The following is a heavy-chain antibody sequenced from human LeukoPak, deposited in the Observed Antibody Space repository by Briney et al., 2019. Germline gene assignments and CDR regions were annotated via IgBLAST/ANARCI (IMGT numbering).Heavy chain of an antibody. Sequence: GGSLRLSCAASRFTFDEYGMSWVRQAPGKGLEWVSGIYWNGGSTGYADSVKGRFTISRDNAKNSLYLQMNSLRAEDTALYYCATGGRYGATGYYYYYMDVWGKGTTVTVSS. CDR2: IYWNGGST. D-gene: IGHD1-26*01. CDR3: ATGGRYGATGYYYYYMDV. J-gene: IGHJ6*03. V-gene: IGHV3-20*04. CDR1: RFTFDEYG.